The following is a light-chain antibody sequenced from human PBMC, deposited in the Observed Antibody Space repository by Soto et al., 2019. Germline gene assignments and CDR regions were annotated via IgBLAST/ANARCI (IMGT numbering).Light chain of an antibody. J-gene: IGKJ4*01. V-gene: IGKV3-11*01. Sequence: EIVLKQSPGTLSLSPGERATLSCRASQSVTSSLVWYQQKPGQAPRLLIYDASNRATSIPARFSGSGSGTDFTLTISNLEPEDFAVYYCQHRSTWPRTFGGGTKVGI. CDR3: QHRSTWPRT. CDR2: DAS. CDR1: QSVTSS.